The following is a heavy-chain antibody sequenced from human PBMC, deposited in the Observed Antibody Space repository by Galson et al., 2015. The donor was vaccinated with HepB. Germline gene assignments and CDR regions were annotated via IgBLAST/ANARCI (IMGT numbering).Heavy chain of an antibody. J-gene: IGHJ2*01. V-gene: IGHV1-18*04. CDR1: GYTFTSYG. D-gene: IGHD6-25*01. Sequence: SVKVSCKASGYTFTSYGISWVRQAPGQGLEWMGWISAHNGNTNYAQKLQGRVTMTTDTSTSTAYMELRSLRSDDTAVYYCARGRGWTAAKQIHWYFDLWGRGTLVTVSS. CDR2: ISAHNGNT. CDR3: ARGRGWTAAKQIHWYFDL.